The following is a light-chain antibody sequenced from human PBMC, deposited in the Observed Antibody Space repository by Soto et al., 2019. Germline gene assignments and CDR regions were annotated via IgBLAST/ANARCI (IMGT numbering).Light chain of an antibody. CDR1: SSDVGGYNF. J-gene: IGLJ3*02. CDR3: SSYASSSPVV. V-gene: IGLV2-14*01. Sequence: QSALTQPASVSGSPGQSITISCTGTSSDVGGYNFVSWYQQHPGKAPKLMIYAVSNRPSGVSNRFSGSKSGNTASLTISGLLAEDEAGYYCSSYASSSPVVFGGGTKLTVL. CDR2: AVS.